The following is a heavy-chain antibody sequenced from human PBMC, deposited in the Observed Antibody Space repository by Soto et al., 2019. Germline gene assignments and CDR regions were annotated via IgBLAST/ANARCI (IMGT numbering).Heavy chain of an antibody. J-gene: IGHJ4*02. V-gene: IGHV3-30*18. CDR3: AKDRSSSWTLDY. D-gene: IGHD6-13*01. CDR2: ISYDGGGK. Sequence: QVQLVVSGGGVVQPGRSLRLSCAASGFTFSSDGMHWVRQAPDKGLEWVALISYDGGGKYYADSVKGRFTISRDNSKDTVYLQMNSLRPEDTAVYYCAKDRSSSWTLDYWGQGTLVTVSS. CDR1: GFTFSSDG.